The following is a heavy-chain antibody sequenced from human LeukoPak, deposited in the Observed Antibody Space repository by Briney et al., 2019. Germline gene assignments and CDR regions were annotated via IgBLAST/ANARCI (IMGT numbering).Heavy chain of an antibody. D-gene: IGHD6-6*01. J-gene: IGHJ2*01. Sequence: GGSLRLSCAASGFTFSSYAMSWVRQAPGKGLEWVSAISGSGGSIYYADSVKGRFTISRDNAKNSLYLQMNSLRAEDTAVYYCARALEGWYFDLWGRGTLVTVSS. CDR1: GFTFSSYA. V-gene: IGHV3-23*01. CDR3: ARALEGWYFDL. CDR2: ISGSGGSI.